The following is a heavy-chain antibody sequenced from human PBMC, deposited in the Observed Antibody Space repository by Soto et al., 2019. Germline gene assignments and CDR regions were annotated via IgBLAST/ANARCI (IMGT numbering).Heavy chain of an antibody. CDR3: AVAAADKFDY. CDR1: GYTFTSYY. Sequence: QVQLVQSGAEVKKPGASVKVSCKASGYTFTSYYMHWVRQAPGQGLEWMGIINPSGGSTSYAQKFQGRVNMTRDTSTSTVYMELSSLRSEDTAVYYCAVAAADKFDYWGQGTLVTVSS. J-gene: IGHJ4*02. D-gene: IGHD6-13*01. CDR2: INPSGGST. V-gene: IGHV1-46*01.